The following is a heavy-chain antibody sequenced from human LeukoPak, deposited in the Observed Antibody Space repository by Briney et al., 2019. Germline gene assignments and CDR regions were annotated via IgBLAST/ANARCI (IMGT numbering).Heavy chain of an antibody. CDR3: ARTTYYYDSSGYTDAFDM. CDR1: GFTFSSYAM. D-gene: IGHD3-22*01. Sequence: LRLSCAASGFTFSSYAMSWIRQPPGKALEWLARIDWDDDKFYSTSLKTRLTISKDTSKNQVVLTMTNMNPVDTATYYCARTTYYYDSSGYTDAFDMWGQGTMVTVSS. J-gene: IGHJ3*02. CDR2: IDWDDDK. V-gene: IGHV2-70*04.